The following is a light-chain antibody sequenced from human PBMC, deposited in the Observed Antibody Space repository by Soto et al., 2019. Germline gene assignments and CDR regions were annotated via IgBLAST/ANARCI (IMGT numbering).Light chain of an antibody. J-gene: IGLJ1*01. Sequence: QSALTQSPSASGTPGQRVTISCSGSASTIGRNYVYWYQQLPGMAPKLLIYRNSQRPSGVPDRFSGSKSGTSASLAISGLRSEDEADYYCAAWDDNLSGFYVFGDGTKVNVL. CDR1: ASTIGRNY. CDR3: AAWDDNLSGFYV. CDR2: RNS. V-gene: IGLV1-47*01.